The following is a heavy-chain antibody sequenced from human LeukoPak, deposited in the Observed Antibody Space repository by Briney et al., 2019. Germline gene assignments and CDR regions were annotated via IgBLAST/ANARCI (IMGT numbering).Heavy chain of an antibody. J-gene: IGHJ6*02. D-gene: IGHD1-14*01. CDR1: GFTFSSSA. Sequence: PGGSLRLSCAASGFTFSSSAMSWVRQVPGKGLEWVSGISASGGSTYYADSVRGRFTISRDNSKNTLYLQMNSLRAEDTAVYYCAKVSGGGLYYDGMDVWGQGTTVTVSS. V-gene: IGHV3-23*01. CDR3: AKVSGGGLYYDGMDV. CDR2: ISASGGST.